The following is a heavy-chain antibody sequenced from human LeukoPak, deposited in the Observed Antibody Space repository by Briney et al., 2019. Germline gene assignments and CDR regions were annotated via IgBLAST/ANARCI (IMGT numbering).Heavy chain of an antibody. V-gene: IGHV4-39*01. CDR3: ARHQSMRGFGY. CDR2: VHYTGST. CDR1: GDSFSDFSYY. D-gene: IGHD2-21*01. Sequence: SETLSLTCTVSGDSFSDFSYYWGWIRQPPGKGLEWIANVHYTGSTYYNPSLKSRVTISVDTSKNQFSLKLSSVTAADTAVYYCARHQSMRGFGYWGQGTLVTVSS. J-gene: IGHJ4*02.